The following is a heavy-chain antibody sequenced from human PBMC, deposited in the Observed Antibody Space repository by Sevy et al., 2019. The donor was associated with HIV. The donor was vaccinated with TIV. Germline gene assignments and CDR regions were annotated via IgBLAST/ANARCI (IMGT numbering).Heavy chain of an antibody. V-gene: IGHV1-2*02. D-gene: IGHD6-13*01. CDR3: ARDRYSSSPVGMEV. J-gene: IGHJ6*02. CDR2: INPNTGGT. CDR1: GYTFTAYY. Sequence: ASVKVSCRASGYTFTAYYMHWVRQAPGQGLEWMGWINPNTGGTNYAQKFQGRVTMTRDTSITSVYMEVTKLRSDDTAVYYCARDRYSSSPVGMEVWGQGTTVTVSS.